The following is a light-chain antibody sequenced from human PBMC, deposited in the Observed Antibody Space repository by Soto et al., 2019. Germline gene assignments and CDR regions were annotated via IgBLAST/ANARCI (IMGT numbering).Light chain of an antibody. CDR1: QDIRKN. Sequence: DVRMTQSPSSLSASVGDRVTITCQASQDIRKNLNWYQQKPGKAPKLLIYDASNLEIGVPSRFSGGGSGTDYSFTISSLQPEDIATYYCQEYDDMPSFGPGTKVNIK. J-gene: IGKJ3*01. V-gene: IGKV1-33*01. CDR2: DAS. CDR3: QEYDDMPS.